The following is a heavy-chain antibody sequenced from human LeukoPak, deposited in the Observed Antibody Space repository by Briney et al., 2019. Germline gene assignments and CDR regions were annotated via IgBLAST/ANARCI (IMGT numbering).Heavy chain of an antibody. CDR3: ARDLDYGEKSEDY. Sequence: EASLKVSCKASGYTFTAYYIHWVRQAPGQGLEWMGWISPNTGGTGYAQKFQGRVTMTRDTSTSTVYMELSSLRSEDTAVYYCARDLDYGEKSEDYWGQGTLVTVSS. J-gene: IGHJ4*02. V-gene: IGHV1-2*02. D-gene: IGHD4/OR15-4a*01. CDR1: GYTFTAYY. CDR2: ISPNTGGT.